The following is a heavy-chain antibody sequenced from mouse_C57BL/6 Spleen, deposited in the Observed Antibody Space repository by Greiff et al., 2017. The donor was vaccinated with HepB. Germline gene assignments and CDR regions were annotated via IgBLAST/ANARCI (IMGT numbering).Heavy chain of an antibody. Sequence: EVQLQQSVAELVRPGASVKLSCTASGFNIKNTYMPWVKQRPEQGLEWIGRIDPANGNTKYAPKFQGKATITADTSSNTAHLQLSSLPSEDTAIYYWARSLPYYLDYWGQGNTLTVAS. V-gene: IGHV14-3*01. J-gene: IGHJ2*01. D-gene: IGHD2-1*01. CDR3: ARSLPYYLDY. CDR1: GFNIKNTY. CDR2: IDPANGNT.